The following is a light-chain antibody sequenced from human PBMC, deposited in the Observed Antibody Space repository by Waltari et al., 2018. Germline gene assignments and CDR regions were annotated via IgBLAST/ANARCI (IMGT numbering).Light chain of an antibody. CDR2: WAS. CDR1: QSVFYSSNNRNY. CDR3: QQYYATPRT. J-gene: IGKJ1*01. Sequence: DIVMTQSPDSLAVSLGERATTNCKSSQSVFYSSNNRNYLGWYQHTPGQPPKLLIYWASTREHGVPARISGSRSGTDVTPTTSSLQAEDVAVYYCQQYYATPRTFGQGTKVEIK. V-gene: IGKV4-1*01.